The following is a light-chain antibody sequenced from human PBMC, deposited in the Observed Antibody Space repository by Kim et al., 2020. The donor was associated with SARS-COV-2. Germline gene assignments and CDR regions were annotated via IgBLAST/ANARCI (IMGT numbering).Light chain of an antibody. CDR3: CSFAGTYNFYV. CDR1: SFDIGGYNY. CDR2: DVT. Sequence: QSVTTSCTGSSFDIGGYNYVSWYQQHPGKAPKLLIFDVTKRPSGVPDRFSGSKSDNTASLTVSGLQAEDEADYYCCSFAGTYNFYVFGSGTKVTVL. V-gene: IGLV2-11*01. J-gene: IGLJ1*01.